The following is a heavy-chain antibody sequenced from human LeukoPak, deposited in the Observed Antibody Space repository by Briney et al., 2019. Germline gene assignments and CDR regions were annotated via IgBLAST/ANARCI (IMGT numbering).Heavy chain of an antibody. CDR2: ISSNGGST. Sequence: GGSLRLSCAASGFTFSSYAMHWVRQAPGKGLEYVSAISSNGGSTYYANSVKGRFTISRDNSKNTLYLQMGSLRAEDMAVYYCARGTGRDGYNLDYWGQGTLVTVSS. CDR1: GFTFSSYA. D-gene: IGHD5-24*01. J-gene: IGHJ4*02. V-gene: IGHV3-64*01. CDR3: ARGTGRDGYNLDY.